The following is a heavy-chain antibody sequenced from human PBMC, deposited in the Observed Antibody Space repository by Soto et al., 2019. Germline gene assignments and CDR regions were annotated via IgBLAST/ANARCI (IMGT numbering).Heavy chain of an antibody. D-gene: IGHD5-12*01. Sequence: PGGSLRNHCADSGFTFSRYAMHWVRQAPGKGLEWVAVISYDGSKKYYADSVKGRFTISRDNSKNTLYLHMNSLRAEDTAVYYFFKSNHPPRDIFYFCGQG. CDR3: FKSNHPPRDIFYF. J-gene: IGHJ3*01. V-gene: IGHV3-30-3*01. CDR1: GFTFSRYA. CDR2: ISYDGSKK.